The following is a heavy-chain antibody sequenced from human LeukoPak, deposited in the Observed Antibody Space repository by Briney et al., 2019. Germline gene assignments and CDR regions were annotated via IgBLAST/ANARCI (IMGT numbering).Heavy chain of an antibody. CDR1: RFTVSSNY. Sequence: PGGSLRLSCAASRFTVSSNYMSWVRQAPGKGLEWVSVIYSGGSTYYADSVKGRFTISRDNSKNTLYLQMNSLRAEDTAVYYCARDHHDYYDSSGYFDYWGQGTLVTVSS. J-gene: IGHJ4*02. V-gene: IGHV3-66*02. CDR3: ARDHHDYYDSSGYFDY. CDR2: IYSGGST. D-gene: IGHD3-22*01.